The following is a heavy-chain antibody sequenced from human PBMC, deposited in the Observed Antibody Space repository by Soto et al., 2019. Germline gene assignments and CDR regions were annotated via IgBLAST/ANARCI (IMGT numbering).Heavy chain of an antibody. CDR2: ISGSGGST. Sequence: EVQLLESGGGLVQPGGSLRLSCAASGFTFSSYAMSWVRQAPGKGLEWVSAISGSGGSTYYADSVKGRFTISRDNSKNTLYLQMNSLRAEDTAVYYCAKRGGRHIVVVTAAEYWGQVTLVTVSS. V-gene: IGHV3-23*01. J-gene: IGHJ4*02. CDR1: GFTFSSYA. D-gene: IGHD2-21*02. CDR3: AKRGGRHIVVVTAAEY.